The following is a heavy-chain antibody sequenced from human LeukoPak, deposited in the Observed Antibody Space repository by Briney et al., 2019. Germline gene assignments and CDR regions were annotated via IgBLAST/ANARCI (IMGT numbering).Heavy chain of an antibody. CDR3: VRDRDYAFDF. Sequence: GGSLRLSCAASGFTISYYSMNWVRQAPGKGLEWISYSNTDGTISYADSVKGRFTISRDNAESSLYLQMNSLRDEDTAVYFCVRDRDYAFDFWGQGTMVTVSS. CDR2: SNTDGTI. J-gene: IGHJ3*01. CDR1: GFTISYYS. V-gene: IGHV3-48*02.